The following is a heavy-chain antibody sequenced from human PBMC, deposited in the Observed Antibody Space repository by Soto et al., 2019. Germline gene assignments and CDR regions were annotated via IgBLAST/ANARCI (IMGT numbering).Heavy chain of an antibody. CDR3: AKGGPTFLNWFGP. CDR2: ISNSGHSA. CDR1: GFTFSSYA. D-gene: IGHD5-12*01. Sequence: GGTLRLSCAASGFTFSSYAMNWVRQAPGKGLEWISVISNSGHSAYYADSVKGRFTISRDNSKNTLYLQIKSLRAEDTAAYYCAKGGPTFLNWFGPWGQGTLVTVSS. J-gene: IGHJ5*02. V-gene: IGHV3-23*01.